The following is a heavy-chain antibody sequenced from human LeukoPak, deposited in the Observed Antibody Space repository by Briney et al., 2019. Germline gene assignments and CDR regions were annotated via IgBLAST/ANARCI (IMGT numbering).Heavy chain of an antibody. CDR2: IIPIFGTA. CDR3: ARGDQIEYSSSYYFDY. CDR1: GYTFTSYY. J-gene: IGHJ4*02. Sequence: SVKVSCKASGYTFTSYYMHWVRQAPGQGLEWMGGIIPIFGTANYAQKFQGRVTITTDESTGTAYMELSSLRSEDTAVYYCARGDQIEYSSSYYFDYWGQGTLVTVSS. D-gene: IGHD6-6*01. V-gene: IGHV1-69*05.